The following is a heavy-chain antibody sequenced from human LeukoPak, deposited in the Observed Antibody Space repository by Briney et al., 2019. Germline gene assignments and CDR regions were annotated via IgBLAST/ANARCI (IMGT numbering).Heavy chain of an antibody. D-gene: IGHD1-26*01. CDR2: INPSGGST. CDR3: ARASSGGSYFLANTYYFDY. J-gene: IGHJ4*02. CDR1: GYTFTSYY. V-gene: IGHV1-46*01. Sequence: ASVKVSCKASGYTFTSYYMHWVRQAPGQGLEWMGIINPSGGSTSYAQKFQGRVTMTRDTSTSTVYMELSSLRSEDTAVYYCARASSGGSYFLANTYYFDYWGQGTLVTVSS.